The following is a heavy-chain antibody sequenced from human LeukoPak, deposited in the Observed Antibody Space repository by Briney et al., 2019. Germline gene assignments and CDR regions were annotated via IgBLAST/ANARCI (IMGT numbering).Heavy chain of an antibody. D-gene: IGHD6-13*01. CDR3: ARATVQWNIAAASDP. CDR2: INPSGGST. CDR1: GYTFTSYY. Sequence: ASVRVSCTASGYTFTSYYMHWVRQAPGQGLEWMGIINPSGGSTSYAQKFQGRVTMTRDTSTSTVYMELSSLRSEDTAVYYCARATVQWNIAAASDPWGQGTLVTVSS. V-gene: IGHV1-46*01. J-gene: IGHJ5*02.